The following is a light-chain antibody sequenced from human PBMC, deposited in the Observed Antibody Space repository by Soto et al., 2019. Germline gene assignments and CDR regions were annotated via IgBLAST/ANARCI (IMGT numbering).Light chain of an antibody. CDR1: QRISND. J-gene: IGKJ5*01. V-gene: IGKV3-15*01. CDR2: DAS. Sequence: EVLMTQSPATLSVSPGERVILSCRASQRISNDLAWYQQKAGQAPRLLIYDASTRATGIPARFSGSGSGTEFTLTISSLQSEDFAVYYCQHYVSPPITFGQGTRLEIK. CDR3: QHYVSPPIT.